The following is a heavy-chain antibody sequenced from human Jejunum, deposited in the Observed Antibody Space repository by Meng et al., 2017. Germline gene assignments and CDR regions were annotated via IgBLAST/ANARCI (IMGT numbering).Heavy chain of an antibody. Sequence: GGSLRLSCEASGFTFSNYWMHWVRQAPGKGLVWVSRINSDGSTTNYADSVKGRFTISRDNAKNTLYLQMNSLRAEDTAVYYCVRDSKRGCGGSCSEIYDYWGQGTLVTVSS. V-gene: IGHV3-74*01. D-gene: IGHD2-15*01. CDR2: INSDGSTT. J-gene: IGHJ4*02. CDR1: GFTFSNYW. CDR3: VRDSKRGCGGSCSEIYDY.